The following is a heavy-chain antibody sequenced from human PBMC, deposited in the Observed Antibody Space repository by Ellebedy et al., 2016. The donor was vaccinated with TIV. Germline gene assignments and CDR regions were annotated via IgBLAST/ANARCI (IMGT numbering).Heavy chain of an antibody. CDR1: GFNVSINY. CDR3: VREGNYGTNMDPFDV. Sequence: GGSLRLSCAASGFNVSINYMSWVRQAPGKGLDWVSVIYSGGTTYYADSVKGRFPISRETANNSLYLQMNSLRAGDTAVYYCVREGNYGTNMDPFDVWGQGTMVTVSS. D-gene: IGHD4/OR15-4a*01. V-gene: IGHV3-53*01. CDR2: IYSGGTT. J-gene: IGHJ3*01.